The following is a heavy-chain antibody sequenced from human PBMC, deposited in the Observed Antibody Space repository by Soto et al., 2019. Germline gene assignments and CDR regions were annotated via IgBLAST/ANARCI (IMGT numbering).Heavy chain of an antibody. CDR2: IYHAGSV. V-gene: IGHV4-38-2*01. CDR1: GYSICSGYY. Sequence: XETLSRTCAVSGYSICSGYYWAWIRQSPGKGLEWIGSIYHAGSVYYNPSLNGRVALSMDTSKNHFSLKLTSVTAADTAVYYCARTFDYYGMDVWGQGTTVTVSS. CDR3: ARTFDYYGMDV. J-gene: IGHJ6*02.